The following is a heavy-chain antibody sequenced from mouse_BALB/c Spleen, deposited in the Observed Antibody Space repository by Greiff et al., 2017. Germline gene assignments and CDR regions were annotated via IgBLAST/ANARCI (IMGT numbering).Heavy chain of an antibody. CDR1: GFTFSSYA. CDR3: ARPFYDYAWFAY. V-gene: IGHV5-9-3*01. J-gene: IGHJ3*01. D-gene: IGHD2-4*01. Sequence: EVQGVESGGGLVKPGGSLKLSCAASGFTFSSYAMSWVRQTPEKRLEWVATISSGGSYTYYPDSVKGRFTISRDNAKNTLYLQMSSLRSEDTAMYYCARPFYDYAWFAYWGQGTLVTVSA. CDR2: ISSGGSYT.